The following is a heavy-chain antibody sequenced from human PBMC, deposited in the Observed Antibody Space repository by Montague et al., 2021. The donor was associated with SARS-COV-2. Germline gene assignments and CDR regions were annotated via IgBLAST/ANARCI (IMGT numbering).Heavy chain of an antibody. J-gene: IGHJ4*02. V-gene: IGHV3-7*05. Sequence: SRRLSLSASGFSFSTFWMTWVRQAPGKGLEWVASIKPDGSDKYYVESVKGRFTISRDNARNSLYLQLNNLRAEDTAVYYCARDPNWGAHWGQGNLVTVSS. CDR2: IKPDGSDK. CDR3: ARDPNWGAH. CDR1: GFSFSTFW. D-gene: IGHD7-27*01.